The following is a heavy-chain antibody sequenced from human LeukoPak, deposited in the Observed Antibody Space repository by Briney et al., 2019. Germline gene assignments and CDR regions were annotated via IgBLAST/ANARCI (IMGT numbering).Heavy chain of an antibody. CDR2: IFPSGGEI. CDR1: GFTFSTFA. Sequence: GGSLRLSCAASGFTFSTFAMVWVRQPPGKGLEWVSSIFPSGGEIHYADSVKGRFTISRDNAKNSLYLQMNSLRTEDTAVYFCARDSYSSSRNDYWGQGTLVTVSS. J-gene: IGHJ4*02. D-gene: IGHD6-13*01. CDR3: ARDSYSSSRNDY. V-gene: IGHV3-21*01.